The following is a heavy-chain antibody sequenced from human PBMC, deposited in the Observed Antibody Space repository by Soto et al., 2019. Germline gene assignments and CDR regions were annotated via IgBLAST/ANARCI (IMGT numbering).Heavy chain of an antibody. CDR1: GFTFSDYA. CDR3: ATGGRQWLVTSDFNY. J-gene: IGHJ4*02. CDR2: VPHDGRNT. V-gene: IGHV3-30*03. Sequence: VQLVESGGGVVQPGRSLRLSCAASGFTFSDYAMHWVRQAPGKGLEWVTVVPHDGRNTHYADSVKGRFTISRDSSKNTVSLEMTSLRAEDTAVYYCATGGRQWLVTSDFNYWGQGALVTVSS. D-gene: IGHD6-19*01.